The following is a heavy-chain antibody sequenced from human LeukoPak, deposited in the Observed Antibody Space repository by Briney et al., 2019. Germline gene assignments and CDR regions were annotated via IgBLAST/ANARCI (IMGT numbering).Heavy chain of an antibody. CDR1: GFSLSTYG. Sequence: TGASLRLFRAASGFSLSTYGVSWVRQPPGKGLERVSGITGTGGSTYYADSVKGRFTVSRDTSKNTLYLQMNSLRAEDTAIYYCAKDHGTAVAGLYYWGQGTLVTVSS. V-gene: IGHV3-23*01. CDR3: AKDHGTAVAGLYY. CDR2: ITGTGGST. J-gene: IGHJ4*02. D-gene: IGHD6-19*01.